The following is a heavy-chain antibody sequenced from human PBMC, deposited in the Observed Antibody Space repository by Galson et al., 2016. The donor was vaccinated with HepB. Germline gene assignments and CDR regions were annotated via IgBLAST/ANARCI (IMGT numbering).Heavy chain of an antibody. V-gene: IGHV3-23*01. CDR2: VRGTGSTT. D-gene: IGHD6-19*01. J-gene: IGHJ4*02. CDR3: VKGAGTIDY. CDR1: GFTFSNYA. Sequence: SLRLSCAASGFTFSNYAMSWVRQAPGKGLEWVSVVRGTGSTTYYADSVKGRFTISRDNSKNTLYLQMNSLRDEDTAVYYCVKGAGTIDYWGQGTLVTVSS.